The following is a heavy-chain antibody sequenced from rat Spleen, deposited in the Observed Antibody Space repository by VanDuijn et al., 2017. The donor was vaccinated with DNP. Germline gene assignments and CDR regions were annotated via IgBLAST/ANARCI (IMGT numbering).Heavy chain of an antibody. J-gene: IGHJ2*01. CDR2: ISTSGGST. Sequence: EVQLVESGGGLLQPGRSLKLSCAASGFTFSDYNMAWVRQAPKKGLEWVATISTSGGSTYYRDSVKGRFTISRDNAKSTLYLQMNSLRSEDTATYYCTTQTLNSYWGQGVMVTVSS. CDR3: TTQTLNSY. V-gene: IGHV5S10*01. CDR1: GFTFSDYN. D-gene: IGHD1-11*01.